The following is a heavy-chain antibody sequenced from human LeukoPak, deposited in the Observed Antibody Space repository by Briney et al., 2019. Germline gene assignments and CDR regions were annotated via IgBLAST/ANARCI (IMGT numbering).Heavy chain of an antibody. D-gene: IGHD3-16*01. V-gene: IGHV3-48*01. J-gene: IGHJ6*03. CDR3: ASSYGDYYMDV. CDR1: GFVFSSFS. Sequence: GGSLRLSCAASGFVFSSFSVNWVRQAPGKGLEWVSYIGSSSRPIFYADSVMGRFTISRDNAKNSLYLQMNSLRAEDTAVYYCASSYGDYYMDVWGKGTTVTVSS. CDR2: IGSSSRPI.